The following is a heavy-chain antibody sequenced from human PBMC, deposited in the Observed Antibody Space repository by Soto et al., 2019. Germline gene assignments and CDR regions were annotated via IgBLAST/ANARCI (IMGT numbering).Heavy chain of an antibody. CDR2: ISLYNGNT. Sequence: ASVKLSCNAYDFRFTSHGISWVRQAPGQGLEWMGWISLYNGNTNYAQQFQGRVTMTTDTSTSTAYMELRSLRSDDTAMYFCAIYHLELFRFDYWGQGTLVTVSS. CDR1: DFRFTSHG. J-gene: IGHJ4*02. D-gene: IGHD2-2*01. V-gene: IGHV1-18*04. CDR3: AIYHLELFRFDY.